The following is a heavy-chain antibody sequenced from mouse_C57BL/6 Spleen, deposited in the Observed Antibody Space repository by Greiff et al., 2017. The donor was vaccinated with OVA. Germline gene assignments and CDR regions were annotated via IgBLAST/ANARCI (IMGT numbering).Heavy chain of an antibody. J-gene: IGHJ1*03. D-gene: IGHD1-1*01. Sequence: QVQLQQPGAELVMPGASVKLSCKASGYTFTSYWMHWVKQRPGQGLAWIGEIDPSDSYTNYNQKFKGKSTLTVDKSSSTAYMQLSSLTSEDSAVYYCARGDGSSVSYWYFDVWGTGTTVTVSS. CDR3: ARGDGSSVSYWYFDV. CDR2: IDPSDSYT. V-gene: IGHV1-69*01. CDR1: GYTFTSYW.